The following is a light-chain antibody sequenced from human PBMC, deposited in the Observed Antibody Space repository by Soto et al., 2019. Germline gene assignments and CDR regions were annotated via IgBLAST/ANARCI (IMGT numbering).Light chain of an antibody. CDR2: DVN. CDR3: CSYAGTYTYV. J-gene: IGLJ1*01. CDR1: SSDVGGYNY. Sequence: QSVLTQPRSVSGSPGQSVAISCTGTSSDVGGYNYVSWYQQHPGKAPKLMIYDVNKRPSGVPDRFSSSKSGNKASLTISGLQTEDEADYYCCSYAGTYTYVFGTGTKLTVL. V-gene: IGLV2-11*01.